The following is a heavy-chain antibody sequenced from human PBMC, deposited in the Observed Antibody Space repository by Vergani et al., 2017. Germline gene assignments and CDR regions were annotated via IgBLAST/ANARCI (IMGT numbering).Heavy chain of an antibody. CDR3: TTDTADYYDSSGPYWYFDL. CDR2: ISAYNGNT. J-gene: IGHJ2*01. CDR1: GYTFTSYG. Sequence: QVQLVQSGAEVKKPGASVKVSCKASGYTFTSYGISWVRQAPGQGLEWMGWISAYNGNTNYAQKFQGRVTMTRDTSISTAYMELSRLRSDDTAVYYCTTDTADYYDSSGPYWYFDLWGRGTLVTVSS. V-gene: IGHV1-18*01. D-gene: IGHD3-22*01.